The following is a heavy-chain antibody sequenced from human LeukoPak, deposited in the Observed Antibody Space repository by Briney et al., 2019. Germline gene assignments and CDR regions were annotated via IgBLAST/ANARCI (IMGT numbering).Heavy chain of an antibody. CDR1: GFTFSDYY. J-gene: IGHJ6*02. V-gene: IGHV3-11*01. CDR3: ARDGWNTVTTVPNYYYGMDV. Sequence: GGSLRLSCAASGFTFSDYYMSWIRQAPGKGLEWVSYISSSGSTIYYADSVKGRFTISRDNAKNSLYLQMNSLRAEDTAVYYCARDGWNTVTTVPNYYYGMDVWGQGTTVTVSS. CDR2: ISSSGSTI. D-gene: IGHD4-17*01.